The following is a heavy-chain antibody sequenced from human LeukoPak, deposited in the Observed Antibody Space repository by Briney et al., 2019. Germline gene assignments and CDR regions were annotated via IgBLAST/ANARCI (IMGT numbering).Heavy chain of an antibody. CDR3: ARAPSLYGGNYYYYGMDV. CDR1: GFTFSSYG. CDR2: IWYDGSNK. D-gene: IGHD4-23*01. Sequence: PGGSLRLSCAASGFTFSSYGMHWVRQAPGKGLEWVAVIWYDGSNKYYADSVKGRFTISRDNSKTTLYLQMNSLRAEDTAVYYCARAPSLYGGNYYYYGMDVWGQGTTVTVSS. J-gene: IGHJ6*02. V-gene: IGHV3-33*01.